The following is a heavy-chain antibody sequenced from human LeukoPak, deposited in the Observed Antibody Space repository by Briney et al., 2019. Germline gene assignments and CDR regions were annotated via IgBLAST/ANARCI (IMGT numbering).Heavy chain of an antibody. D-gene: IGHD6-19*01. CDR1: GFTFSSYW. CDR3: ARENNQWLVKYYFDY. V-gene: IGHV3-7*01. CDR2: IKQDGSEK. J-gene: IGHJ4*02. Sequence: GGSLRLSCAASGFTFSSYWMSWVRQAPGKGLEWVANIKQDGSEKYYVDSVKGRFTISRDNAKNSLYLQMNSLRAEDTAVYYCARENNQWLVKYYFDYWGQGTLVTVSS.